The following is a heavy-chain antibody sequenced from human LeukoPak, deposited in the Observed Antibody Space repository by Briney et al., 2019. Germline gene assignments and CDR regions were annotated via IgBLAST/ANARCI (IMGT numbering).Heavy chain of an antibody. D-gene: IGHD3-22*01. CDR2: ISASGGST. CDR1: GFTFSSYA. Sequence: PGGSLRLSCAASGFTFSSYAMSWVRQAPGKGLEWVSAISASGGSTYSADSVKGRFTISRDNAKNSLYLQMNSLRADDTAVYYCATGKHYYDSSGYYFYYFDYWGQGTLVTVSS. CDR3: ATGKHYYDSSGYYFYYFDY. V-gene: IGHV3-23*01. J-gene: IGHJ4*02.